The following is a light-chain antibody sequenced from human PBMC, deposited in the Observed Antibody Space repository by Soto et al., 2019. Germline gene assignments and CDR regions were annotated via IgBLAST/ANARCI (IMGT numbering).Light chain of an antibody. CDR1: QSVSSN. Sequence: EIVMTQSPATLSVSPGERATLSCRASQSVSSNLAWYQQEPGQAPRLLIYGASTRATGIPARFSGSGSGTEFTLTISSLQSEDFAVYYCQQYNNWPPRWTFGQGTKVDIK. CDR3: QQYNNWPPRWT. CDR2: GAS. V-gene: IGKV3-15*01. J-gene: IGKJ1*01.